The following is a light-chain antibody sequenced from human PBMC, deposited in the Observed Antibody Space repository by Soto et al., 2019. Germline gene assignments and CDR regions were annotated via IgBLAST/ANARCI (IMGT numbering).Light chain of an antibody. J-gene: IGKJ1*01. CDR2: KAS. Sequence: DIHMSQSTSAMSASVGDTVTITCRASRSDSTWLAWYQQIPGGASKLLIYKASILESGVPSRFSGSGSGTEFTLTIASLQTEDFETYYCHQYDMFGPGTKVDIK. CDR1: RSDSTW. CDR3: HQYDM. V-gene: IGKV1-5*03.